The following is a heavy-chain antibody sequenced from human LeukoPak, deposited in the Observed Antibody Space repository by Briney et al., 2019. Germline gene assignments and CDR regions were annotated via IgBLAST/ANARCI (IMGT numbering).Heavy chain of an antibody. V-gene: IGHV4-39*01. Sequence: KPSETLSLTCLVSGGSLSNSNYYLGRVPQPPGKGLGWIRSIYSSGNTYYNPSLKSRVTMSVDTSKDQFSLNLSFVTAADTAVYYCARHASGSYNNFQHWSQGTLVTVSS. J-gene: IGHJ1*01. D-gene: IGHD1-26*01. CDR3: ARHASGSYNNFQH. CDR2: IYSSGNT. CDR1: GGSLSNSNYY.